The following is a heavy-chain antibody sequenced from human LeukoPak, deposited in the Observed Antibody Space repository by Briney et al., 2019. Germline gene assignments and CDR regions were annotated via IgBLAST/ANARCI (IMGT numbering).Heavy chain of an antibody. CDR1: GFTASSDY. D-gene: IGHD1-1*01. J-gene: IGHJ4*02. Sequence: GGSLRLSCVASGFTASSDYMSWVRQAPGKGLEWVSVIYSGGSTDYPDSVRGRFAISRDKSNNTLYLQMNSLRAEDTAVYFCAAEKPGTGTFLDYWGPGTLVTVSS. V-gene: IGHV3-53*01. CDR3: AAEKPGTGTFLDY. CDR2: IYSGGST.